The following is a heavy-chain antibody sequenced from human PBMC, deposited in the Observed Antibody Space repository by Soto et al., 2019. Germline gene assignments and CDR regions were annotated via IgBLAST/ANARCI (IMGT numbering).Heavy chain of an antibody. CDR2: IYPGDSNI. J-gene: IGHJ1*01. CDR3: TRTYYESSGYYREYFQH. Sequence: GESLKISCKASGYSFASYWIGWVRQMPGKGLEWMGIIYPGDSNIRYSPSFQGQVTISADKSISTAYLQWSSLKASDTAMYYCTRTYYESSGYYREYFQHWGQGTLVTVPQ. CDR1: GYSFASYW. D-gene: IGHD3-22*01. V-gene: IGHV5-51*01.